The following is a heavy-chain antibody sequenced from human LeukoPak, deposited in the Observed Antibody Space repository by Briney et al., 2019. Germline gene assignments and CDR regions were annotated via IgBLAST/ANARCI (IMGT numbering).Heavy chain of an antibody. J-gene: IGHJ4*02. D-gene: IGHD4-17*01. V-gene: IGHV3-66*01. CDR2: IYSGGST. CDR3: ARDVLGDYDY. CDR1: GFTFSSYS. Sequence: GVLRLSCAASGFTFSSYSMNWVRQAPGKGLEWVSVIYSGGSTYYADSVRGRFTTSRDNAKNSMYLQMNSLRTEDTAVYYCARDVLGDYDYWGQGTLVSVSS.